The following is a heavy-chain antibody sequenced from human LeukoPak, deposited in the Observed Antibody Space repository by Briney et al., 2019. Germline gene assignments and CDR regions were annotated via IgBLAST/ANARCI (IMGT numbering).Heavy chain of an antibody. Sequence: SETLPLTCAVYGGSFSGYYWSWIRQPPGKGLEWIGEINHSGSTNYNPSLKSRVTISVDTSKNQFSLKLSSVPAADTAVYYCARGEVNLAYCGGDCYSKEEFDYWGQGTLVTVSS. CDR3: ARGEVNLAYCGGDCYSKEEFDY. V-gene: IGHV4-34*01. CDR2: INHSGST. CDR1: GGSFSGYY. D-gene: IGHD2-21*02. J-gene: IGHJ4*02.